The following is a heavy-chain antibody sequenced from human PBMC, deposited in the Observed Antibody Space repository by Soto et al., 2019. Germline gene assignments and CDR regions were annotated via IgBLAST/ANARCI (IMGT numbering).Heavy chain of an antibody. V-gene: IGHV3-30*03. D-gene: IGHD1-26*01. Sequence: QVQLVESGGGVVQPGRSLRLSCAASGFTFSSYGMHWVRQAPGKGLEWVAVISYDGSNKYYADSVKGRFTISRDNSKNTLYLQMNSLRAEDTAVYYCARDPSVRIVRGFNYGMDVWGQGTTVTVSS. CDR1: GFTFSSYG. J-gene: IGHJ6*02. CDR2: ISYDGSNK. CDR3: ARDPSVRIVRGFNYGMDV.